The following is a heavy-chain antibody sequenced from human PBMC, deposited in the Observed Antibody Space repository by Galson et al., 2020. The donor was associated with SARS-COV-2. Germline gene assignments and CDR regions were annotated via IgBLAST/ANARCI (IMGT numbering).Heavy chain of an antibody. CDR2: IYPGDSDT. V-gene: IGHV5-51*01. CDR3: ARRAVGATGEGLY. J-gene: IGHJ4*01. Sequence: GESLKISCQGSGYSFTSYWIGWVRQTPGKGLEWMGIIYPGDSDTRYSPSFQGQVTISADKSISTAYLQWSSLKASEPAMYYCARRAVGATGEGLYWGDGTLVTVSS. CDR1: GYSFTSYW. D-gene: IGHD1-26*01.